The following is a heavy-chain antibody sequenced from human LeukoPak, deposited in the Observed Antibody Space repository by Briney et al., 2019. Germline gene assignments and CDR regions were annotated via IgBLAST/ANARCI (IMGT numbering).Heavy chain of an antibody. Sequence: GGSLRLSCAASGFTFSDYYMSWIRQAPGNWLEWVSYISISGSTIYYAESVKCRFTISRDNAKNSPYLQMNSLRAADTAAYYCATTTRIQLTRHDQFDYWGQGTLVTVSS. J-gene: IGHJ4*02. V-gene: IGHV3-11*01. CDR1: GFTFSDYY. D-gene: IGHD5-18*01. CDR3: ATTTRIQLTRHDQFDY. CDR2: ISISGSTI.